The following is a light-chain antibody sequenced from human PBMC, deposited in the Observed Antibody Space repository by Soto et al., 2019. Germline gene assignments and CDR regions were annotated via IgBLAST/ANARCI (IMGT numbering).Light chain of an antibody. V-gene: IGLV2-23*01. Sequence: QSVLTQPASVSGSPGQSITISCTVTGSDVRTYNLVSWYQQHPGKVPKLIIYGASKRPSGVSNRFSGSQPGNTASLTVSGLQAEDEADYYCCSYAGDKTYVFGSGTKVTVL. CDR1: GSDVRTYNL. J-gene: IGLJ1*01. CDR3: CSYAGDKTYV. CDR2: GAS.